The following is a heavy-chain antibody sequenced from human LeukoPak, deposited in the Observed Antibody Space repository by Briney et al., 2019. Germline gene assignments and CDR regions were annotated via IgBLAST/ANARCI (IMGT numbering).Heavy chain of an antibody. V-gene: IGHV3-30*18. CDR3: AKDYDSSGWAAFDI. J-gene: IGHJ3*02. D-gene: IGHD3-22*01. CDR2: LSNDRSNK. CDR1: GFTFNRFG. Sequence: GGSLRPSCAAYGFTFNRFGMHWVRQAPGRGMGWVAVLSNDRSNKYLADSVKDRFTSSRDNSKNTLYLQMNSLRAEDTAVYYCAKDYDSSGWAAFDIWGQGTMVTVSS.